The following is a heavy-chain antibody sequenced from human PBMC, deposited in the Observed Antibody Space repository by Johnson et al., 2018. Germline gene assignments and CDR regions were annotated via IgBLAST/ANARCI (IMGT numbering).Heavy chain of an antibody. J-gene: IGHJ6*03. D-gene: IGHD5-18*01. V-gene: IGHV3-30*18. CDR1: GFTFSSYG. CDR3: AKDGVGYSYGEYYYMDV. Sequence: QVQLVESGGGVVQPGRSLRLSRAASGFTFSSYGMHWVRQAPGKGLEWVAVISYDGSNKYYADSVKVRFTISRDNSKNTLYLQMNSLRAEDTAVYYCAKDGVGYSYGEYYYMDVWGKGTTVTVSS. CDR2: ISYDGSNK.